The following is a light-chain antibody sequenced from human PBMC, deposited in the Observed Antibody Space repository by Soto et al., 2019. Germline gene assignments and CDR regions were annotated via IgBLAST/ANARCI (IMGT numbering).Light chain of an antibody. CDR2: SNN. CDR1: SSNIGSNT. CDR3: AAWDDSLNGVL. Sequence: QTVVTQPPSASGTPGQRVTMSCSGSSSNIGSNTVNWYQQLPVTAPKLLIYSNNQRPSGVPARFSGSKSGTSASLAISGLQSEDEADYYCAAWDDSLNGVLFGGGTKLTVL. J-gene: IGLJ2*01. V-gene: IGLV1-44*01.